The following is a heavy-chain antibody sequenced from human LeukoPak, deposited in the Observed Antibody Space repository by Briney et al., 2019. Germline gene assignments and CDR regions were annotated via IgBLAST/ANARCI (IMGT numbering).Heavy chain of an antibody. D-gene: IGHD3-10*01. V-gene: IGHV3-30*02. J-gene: IGHJ4*02. CDR3: AKPNYYGSGRGYFDY. Sequence: GGSLRLSCAASGFTFSSYGMHWVRQAPGKGLEWVAFIRYDGSNKYYADSVKGRFTISRDNSKNTLYLQMNSLRAEDTAVYYCAKPNYYGSGRGYFDYWGQGSLVTVSS. CDR1: GFTFSSYG. CDR2: IRYDGSNK.